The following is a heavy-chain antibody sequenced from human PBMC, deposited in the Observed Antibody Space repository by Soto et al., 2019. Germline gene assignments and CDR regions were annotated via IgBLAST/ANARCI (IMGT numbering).Heavy chain of an antibody. J-gene: IGHJ4*02. D-gene: IGHD3-10*01. Sequence: ASVKVSCKASGNTFTSYDINWVLQATGHGLEGMGWINPNSGNIGYAQKFQGRVTMTRDTAIRTAYMEVSRLRSDDTAVYYCARGRASGSYYLLDYWGQGTLVTVSS. CDR2: INPNSGNI. CDR3: ARGRASGSYYLLDY. V-gene: IGHV1-8*01. CDR1: GNTFTSYD.